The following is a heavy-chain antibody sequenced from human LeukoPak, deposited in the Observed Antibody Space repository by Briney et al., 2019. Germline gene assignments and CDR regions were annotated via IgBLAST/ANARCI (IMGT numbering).Heavy chain of an antibody. CDR2: ISWNSGSI. CDR3: AKELDIMGDIAAAGTPFDY. CDR1: GFTFDDYA. D-gene: IGHD6-13*01. Sequence: GGSLRLSCAASGFTFDDYAMHWVRQAPGKGLEWVSGISWNSGSIGYADSVKGRFTISRDNAKNSLYLQMNSLRAEDTALYYCAKELDIMGDIAAAGTPFDYWGQGTLVTVSS. V-gene: IGHV3-9*01. J-gene: IGHJ4*02.